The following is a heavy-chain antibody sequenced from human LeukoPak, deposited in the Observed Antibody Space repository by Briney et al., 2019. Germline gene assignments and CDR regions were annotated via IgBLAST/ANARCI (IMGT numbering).Heavy chain of an antibody. V-gene: IGHV4-59*01. CDR1: GGSISSYY. D-gene: IGHD5-12*01. J-gene: IGHJ4*02. CDR3: ARTPLGGGYRLDY. CDR2: IYYSGST. Sequence: SEALSLTCTVSGGSISSYYWSWIRQPPGRGLEWIGYIYYSGSTNYNPSLKSRVTMSVDTSKNQFSLKLSSVTAADTPVYYCARTPLGGGYRLDYWGQGTLVTVSS.